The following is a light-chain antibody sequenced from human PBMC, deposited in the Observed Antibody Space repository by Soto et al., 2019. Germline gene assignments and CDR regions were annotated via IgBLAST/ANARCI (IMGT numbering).Light chain of an antibody. V-gene: IGKV1-5*01. CDR2: AAS. J-gene: IGKJ3*01. CDR3: QRYNNWPS. Sequence: DTQVTQSPSTLSASVGDRVTFTCRASQSISSWLAWYQQKPGKAPKLLLYAASTRATGIPARFSGSGSGTDFTLTISSLQSEDFAVYYCQRYNNWPSFGPGTKVDIK. CDR1: QSISSW.